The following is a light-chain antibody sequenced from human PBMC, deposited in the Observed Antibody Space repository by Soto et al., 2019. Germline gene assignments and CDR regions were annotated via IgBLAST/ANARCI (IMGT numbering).Light chain of an antibody. CDR3: RSFTPTSAIA. CDR2: DVS. J-gene: IGLJ1*01. V-gene: IGLV2-14*03. Sequence: QSVLTQPASVSGSPGQSITISCTGTSSDVGGYNYVSWYQQHPGKAPKLMIYDVSNRPSGVSNRFSGSKSDNTASLTISGLQADDEADYYCRSFTPTSAIAFGTGTKVTVL. CDR1: SSDVGGYNY.